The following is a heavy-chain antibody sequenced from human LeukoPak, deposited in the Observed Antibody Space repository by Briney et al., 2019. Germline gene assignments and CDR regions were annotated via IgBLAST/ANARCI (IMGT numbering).Heavy chain of an antibody. CDR2: INHSGST. Sequence: SETLSLTCAVYGGSFSGYYWSWIRQPPGKGLEWIGEINHSGSTNYNPSLKSRVTISVDTSKNQCTLKLSSVTAADTAVYYCASYTDYVVHWGQGALVTVSS. J-gene: IGHJ4*02. CDR1: GGSFSGYY. D-gene: IGHD4/OR15-4a*01. V-gene: IGHV4-34*01. CDR3: ASYTDYVVH.